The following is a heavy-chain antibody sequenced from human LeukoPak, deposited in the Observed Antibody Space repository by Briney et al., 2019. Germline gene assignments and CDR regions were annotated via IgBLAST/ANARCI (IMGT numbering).Heavy chain of an antibody. CDR2: IGTAGDT. V-gene: IGHV3-13*01. CDR1: GFTFINYD. D-gene: IGHD6-19*01. CDR3: ARAVAGTSWFDP. J-gene: IGHJ5*02. Sequence: GGSLRLSCAASGFTFINYDMHWVRHATGKGLEWVSGIGTAGDTYYIGSVKGRFTISRENAKNSLYLQMNSLRAGDTAVYYCARAVAGTSWFDPWGQGTLVTVSS.